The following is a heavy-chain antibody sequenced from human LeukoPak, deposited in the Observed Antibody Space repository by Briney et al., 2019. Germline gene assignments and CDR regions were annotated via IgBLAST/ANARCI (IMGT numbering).Heavy chain of an antibody. CDR1: GGPFRGYY. V-gene: IGHV4-34*01. CDR2: INRSGST. D-gene: IGHD1-14*01. Sequence: PSETLSLTYGVYGGPFRGYYWSWLRQPPGKGLEGMGEINRSGSTKYNASLKSRVTISLDTSRKTVSLKLSSVTAADTAVYYCASTERCSTTCPLDYWGQGTLVTVSS. CDR3: ASTERCSTTCPLDY. J-gene: IGHJ4*02.